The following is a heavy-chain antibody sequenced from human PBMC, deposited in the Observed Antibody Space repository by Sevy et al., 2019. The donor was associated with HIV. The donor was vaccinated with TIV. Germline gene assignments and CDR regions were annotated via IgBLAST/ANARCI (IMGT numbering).Heavy chain of an antibody. J-gene: IGHJ4*02. CDR2: IYISGST. CDR1: GGSISSYY. CDR3: ARGLYGTNTQGCFDS. Sequence: SETLSLTCTVSGGSISSYYWSWIRQPAGKGLEWIGRIYISGSTNYNFSLRSRVAMSVDTSKNQFSLNLSSATAADTAVYYCARGLYGTNTQGCFDSWGQGKLVTVSS. V-gene: IGHV4-4*07. D-gene: IGHD2-8*01.